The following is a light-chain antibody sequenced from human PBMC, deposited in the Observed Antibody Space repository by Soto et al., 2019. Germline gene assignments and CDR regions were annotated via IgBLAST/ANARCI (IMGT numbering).Light chain of an antibody. V-gene: IGLV2-8*01. J-gene: IGLJ3*02. Sequence: QSALTQPPSASGSPGQSVTISCTGTSSDVGGYNYVSWYQQYPGRAPKLMIYEVTKRPSGVPDRFSGSKSSNTASMTVSGLQAEDEGDYYCSSYAASNNFYFVFGGGTKLTVL. CDR3: SSYAASNNFYFV. CDR1: SSDVGGYNY. CDR2: EVT.